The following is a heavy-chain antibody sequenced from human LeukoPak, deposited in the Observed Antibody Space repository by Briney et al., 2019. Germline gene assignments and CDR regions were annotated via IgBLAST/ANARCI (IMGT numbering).Heavy chain of an antibody. CDR2: IYYSGSI. V-gene: IGHV4-59*01. J-gene: IGHJ4*02. CDR3: ARGKIRYFDWLS. CDR1: GGSISSDY. Sequence: SETLSLTCTVSGGSISSDYWSWIRQPPGKGLGWIGYIYYSGSINYNPSLKSRVTISVDTSKNQFSLKLSSVTAADTAVYYCARGKIRYFDWLSWGQGTLVTVSS. D-gene: IGHD3-9*01.